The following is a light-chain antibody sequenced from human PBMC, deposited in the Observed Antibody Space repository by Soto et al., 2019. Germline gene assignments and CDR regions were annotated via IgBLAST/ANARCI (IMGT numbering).Light chain of an antibody. V-gene: IGKV1-33*01. CDR1: QDISND. CDR3: QHYDNLPRCT. Sequence: DLQMTQSPSSLSASVGDRVTITCQASQDISNDLNWYQQKPGKAPKVLIYDGSNLETGVPSRFSGSGSGTDFTFTISSLQPEDIATYYCQHYDNLPRCTFGQGTKLEIK. J-gene: IGKJ2*02. CDR2: DGS.